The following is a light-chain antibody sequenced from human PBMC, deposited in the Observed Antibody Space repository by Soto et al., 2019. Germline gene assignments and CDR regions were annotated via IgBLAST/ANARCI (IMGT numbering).Light chain of an antibody. J-gene: IGLJ2*01. CDR2: DNR. CDR3: QVWDTSSDHPV. V-gene: IGLV3-21*01. Sequence: SYELTQPPSVSVAPGQTASISCGGNNIGIKDVYWYQQQPGQAPVLVIYDNRDRPSGIPERFSGSNSGNTATLTISRVEPGDEADYYCQVWDTSSDHPVFGGGTKLTVL. CDR1: NIGIKD.